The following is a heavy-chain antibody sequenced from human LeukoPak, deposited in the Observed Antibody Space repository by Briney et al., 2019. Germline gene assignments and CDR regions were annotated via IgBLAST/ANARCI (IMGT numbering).Heavy chain of an antibody. CDR1: GFTFSSYS. CDR3: ARGDEYVWGSYRRRNAFDI. CDR2: ISYDGSIK. V-gene: IGHV3-30*03. D-gene: IGHD3-16*02. Sequence: GGSLRLSCAASGFTFSSYSMNWVRQAPGKGLEWVAVISYDGSIKHFADSVKGRLTISRDNSKNTLYLQMNSLRAEDTAVYYCARGDEYVWGSYRRRNAFDIWGQGTRVTVSS. J-gene: IGHJ3*02.